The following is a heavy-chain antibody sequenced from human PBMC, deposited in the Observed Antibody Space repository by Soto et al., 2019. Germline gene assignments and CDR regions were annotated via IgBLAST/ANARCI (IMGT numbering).Heavy chain of an antibody. CDR2: IYWDDSK. Sequence: QSTLKESGPTLVKPTQTLTLTCTSSGFSLTTDRVGVGWIRQPPGEALEWLAVIYWDDSKTYRPSLESRLTITKDTSKNQLALTMTNMDSLDTATYYCAHAYGGRSLYWGQGTLVTVSS. J-gene: IGHJ4*02. CDR3: AHAYGGRSLY. CDR1: GFSLTTDRVG. V-gene: IGHV2-5*02. D-gene: IGHD1-26*01.